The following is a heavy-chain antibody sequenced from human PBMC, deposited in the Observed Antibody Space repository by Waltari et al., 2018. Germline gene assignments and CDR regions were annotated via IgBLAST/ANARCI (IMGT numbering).Heavy chain of an antibody. D-gene: IGHD2-21*02. V-gene: IGHV1-2*02. Sequence: LVQSGAEVMKPGASVQVSCKASRDACTDHKIHSVRPAPGQGLEWMGWVNPNGGGTNYAQRFAGRITVTWDTSISTAYMEFSRLTSGDTAVYFCAREYCGGDCRLFDYWGQGTLVTVSS. J-gene: IGHJ4*02. CDR3: AREYCGGDCRLFDY. CDR2: VNPNGGGT. CDR1: RDACTDHK.